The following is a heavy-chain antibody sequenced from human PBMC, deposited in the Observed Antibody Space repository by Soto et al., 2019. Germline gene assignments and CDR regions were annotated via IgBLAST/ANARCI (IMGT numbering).Heavy chain of an antibody. CDR1: GFTFSSYS. CDR2: ISSSSSYI. D-gene: IGHD6-13*01. Sequence: EVQLVESGGGLVKPGGSLRLSCAASGFTFSSYSMNWVRQAPGKGLEWVSSISSSSSYIYYADSVKGRFTISRDNAKNSLYLQMNSLRAEDTAVYYCARDSIAAAGTIDYWGQGTLVTVSS. CDR3: ARDSIAAAGTIDY. J-gene: IGHJ4*02. V-gene: IGHV3-21*01.